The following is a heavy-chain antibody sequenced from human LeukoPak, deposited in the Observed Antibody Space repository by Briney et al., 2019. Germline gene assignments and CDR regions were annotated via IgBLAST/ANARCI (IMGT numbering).Heavy chain of an antibody. V-gene: IGHV3-72*01. Sequence: PGGSLRLSCAASGFTFSDHYMDWVRQAPGKGLEWVGRTRNKANSYTTEYAASVKGRFTISRGDSKNSLYLQMNSLKTEDTAVYYCASLIYGDYSYWGQGTLVTVSS. CDR1: GFTFSDHY. CDR2: TRNKANSYTT. CDR3: ASLIYGDYSY. J-gene: IGHJ4*02. D-gene: IGHD4-17*01.